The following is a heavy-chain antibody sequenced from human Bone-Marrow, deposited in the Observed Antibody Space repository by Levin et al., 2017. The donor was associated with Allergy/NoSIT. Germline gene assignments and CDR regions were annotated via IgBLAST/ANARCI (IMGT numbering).Heavy chain of an antibody. CDR3: ARDRDIVVVPAAIPLSYYYYGMDG. CDR1: GFTFSSYS. V-gene: IGHV3-21*01. Sequence: GGSLRLSCAASGFTFSSYSMNWVRQAPGKGLEWVSSISSSSSYIYYADSVKGRFTISRDNAKNSLYLQMNSLRAEDTAVYYCARDRDIVVVPAAIPLSYYYYGMDGWGQGTTVTVSS. J-gene: IGHJ6*02. CDR2: ISSSSSYI. D-gene: IGHD2-2*02.